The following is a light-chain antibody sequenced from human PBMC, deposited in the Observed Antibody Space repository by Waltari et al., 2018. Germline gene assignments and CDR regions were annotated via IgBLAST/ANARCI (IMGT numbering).Light chain of an antibody. Sequence: QSALTQPASVSGSPGQSITISCTGTSSDVGTYDYVSWYQQHPGKAPKLMIYDVTNRPSGIANRCSGSNSGNPASLTISGLQAGNEADYYCSSYTTSSTVYVFGTGTKVTVL. J-gene: IGLJ1*01. V-gene: IGLV2-14*03. CDR1: SSDVGTYDY. CDR3: SSYTTSSTVYV. CDR2: DVT.